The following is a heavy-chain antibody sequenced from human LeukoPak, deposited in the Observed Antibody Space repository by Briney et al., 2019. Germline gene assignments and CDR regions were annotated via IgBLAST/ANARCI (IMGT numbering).Heavy chain of an antibody. Sequence: GGSLRLSCAAFGFTFSSYAMSWVRQAPGKGLEWVSAISGSGGSTYYADSVKGRFTISRDNSKSTLYLQMNSLRAEDTAVYYCAKARCSGGSCYFSSLDYWGQGTLVTVSS. CDR1: GFTFSSYA. J-gene: IGHJ4*02. CDR3: AKARCSGGSCYFSSLDY. CDR2: ISGSGGST. D-gene: IGHD2-15*01. V-gene: IGHV3-23*01.